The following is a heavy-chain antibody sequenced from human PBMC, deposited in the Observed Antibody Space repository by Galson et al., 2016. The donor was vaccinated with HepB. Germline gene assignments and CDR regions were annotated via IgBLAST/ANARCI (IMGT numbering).Heavy chain of an antibody. V-gene: IGHV4-39*01. J-gene: IGHJ5*02. CDR3: ATSGNYYYDSSGYYPNWFDP. CDR2: IYYSGST. D-gene: IGHD3-22*01. CDR1: GGSVSRGGYY. Sequence: ETLSLTCTVSGGSVSRGGYYWSWIRQHPGKGLEWIGSIYYSGSTYYNPSLKSRVTISVDTSVNQFSLKLSSVTAADTAVYYCATSGNYYYDSSGYYPNWFDPWGQGTLVTVSS.